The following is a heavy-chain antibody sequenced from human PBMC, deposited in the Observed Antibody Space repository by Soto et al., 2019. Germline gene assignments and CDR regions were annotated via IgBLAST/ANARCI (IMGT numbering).Heavy chain of an antibody. Sequence: EVQLLESGGGLVQPEGSRRLSCAASGFTFSTYAMGWVRQTPGKGLEWVSSIGGAGDTYYAGSMRGRFTISRDNSKNTLYLQMNSLRAEDTAVYYCAKALGLLDPFDIWAQGTMVTVSS. J-gene: IGHJ3*02. CDR3: AKALGLLDPFDI. D-gene: IGHD1-26*01. CDR1: GFTFSTYA. V-gene: IGHV3-23*01. CDR2: SIGGAGDT.